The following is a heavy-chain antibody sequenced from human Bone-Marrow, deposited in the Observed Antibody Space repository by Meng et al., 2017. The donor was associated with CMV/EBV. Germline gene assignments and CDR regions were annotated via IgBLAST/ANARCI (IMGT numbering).Heavy chain of an antibody. CDR3: VLYSSSSAAF. CDR2: IYYTGIT. CDR1: GGSISSTTYR. D-gene: IGHD6-6*01. V-gene: IGHV4-39*01. Sequence: CTVSGGSISSTTYRGGWIRQPPGKGLEWIGTIYYTGITYYNPSLRSRLTISVDTSKTQFSLTLTSVTAADTALYYCVLYSSSSAAFWGQGALVTVSS. J-gene: IGHJ4*02.